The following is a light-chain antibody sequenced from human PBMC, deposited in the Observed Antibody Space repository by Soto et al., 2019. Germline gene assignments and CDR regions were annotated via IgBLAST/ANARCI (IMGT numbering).Light chain of an antibody. CDR1: SSDVGTYKL. V-gene: IGLV2-23*02. Sequence: QSALTQPASVSGSPGQSITISCTGTSSDVGTYKLVSWYQHFPGKAPKLIIFEVTKRPSGVSTRFSGSKSGNTASLTISGLQAEDEADYSCCSYATGATWVFGGGTKVTVL. CDR3: CSYATGATWV. J-gene: IGLJ3*02. CDR2: EVT.